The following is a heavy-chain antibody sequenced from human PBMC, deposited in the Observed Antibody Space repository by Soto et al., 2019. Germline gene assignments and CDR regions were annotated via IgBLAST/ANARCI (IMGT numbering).Heavy chain of an antibody. CDR2: TRNKANDYTT. D-gene: IGHD5-18*01. J-gene: IGHJ4*02. CDR3: ARVQYSYGLWYYFDY. CDR1: GFIFSDHY. V-gene: IGHV3-72*01. Sequence: EVQLVESGGGLVQPGGSLRLSCVASGFIFSDHYMDWVRQAPGKGLEWVGRTRNKANDYTTEYAASVKGRSIISRDDSKNSLYFQMHSLKSEDTAVYYCARVQYSYGLWYYFDYWGQGALVTVSS.